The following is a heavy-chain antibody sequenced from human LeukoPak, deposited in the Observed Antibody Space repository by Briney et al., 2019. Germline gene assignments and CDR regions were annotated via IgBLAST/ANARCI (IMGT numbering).Heavy chain of an antibody. J-gene: IGHJ6*02. Sequence: PGGSLRLSCAASGFTFSSYAMHWVRQAPGKGLEWVAIISYNGSNKYYADSVEGRFTISRDNSKNTLCLQMNSLRAEDTAVYYCAAASPERSSSWYAYNYYYYYGMDVWGQGTTVTVSS. CDR1: GFTFSSYA. V-gene: IGHV3-30-3*01. CDR3: AAASPERSSSWYAYNYYYYYGMDV. CDR2: ISYNGSNK. D-gene: IGHD6-13*01.